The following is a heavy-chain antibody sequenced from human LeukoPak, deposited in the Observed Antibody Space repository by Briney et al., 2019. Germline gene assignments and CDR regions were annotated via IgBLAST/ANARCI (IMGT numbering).Heavy chain of an antibody. J-gene: IGHJ6*03. CDR2: VSGSGGAA. V-gene: IGHV3-23*01. D-gene: IGHD1-1*01. CDR1: GFTFNNYA. Sequence: GGSLRLSCAASGFTFNNYAMSWVRQAPGMGLEWLSYVSGSGGAAYYAASVKGRFTISRDNSKNTVYLQMGSLRAEDTAVYYCAKNRGGTYKYYMDVWGNGTTVTVSS. CDR3: AKNRGGTYKYYMDV.